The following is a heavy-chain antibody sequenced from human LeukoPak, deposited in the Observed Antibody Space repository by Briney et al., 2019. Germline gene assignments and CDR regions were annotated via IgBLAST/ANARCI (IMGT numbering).Heavy chain of an antibody. CDR3: ARDPTRNYDFWSGYPLGTFDP. J-gene: IGHJ5*02. Sequence: GGSLRLSCAASGFTFSSYSMNWVRQAPGKGLEWVSYISSSSTIYYADSVKGRFTISRDNAKNSLYLQMNSLRAEDTAVYYCARDPTRNYDFWSGYPLGTFDPWGQGTLVTVSS. V-gene: IGHV3-48*01. CDR2: ISSSSTI. D-gene: IGHD3-3*01. CDR1: GFTFSSYS.